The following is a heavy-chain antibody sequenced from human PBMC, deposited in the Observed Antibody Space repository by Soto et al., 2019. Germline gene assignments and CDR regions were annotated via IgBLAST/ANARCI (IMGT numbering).Heavy chain of an antibody. Sequence: GESLKISCKGSGYRFTNDLITWVRQMPGKGLEWMGRIDPSDSHTKYSPSFQGHVTISADNSITTVHLQWSSLKASDTAMYYCARHSRIATPLDSWGQGTLVTVSS. J-gene: IGHJ4*02. D-gene: IGHD6-6*01. CDR2: IDPSDSHT. CDR3: ARHSRIATPLDS. V-gene: IGHV5-10-1*01. CDR1: GYRFTNDL.